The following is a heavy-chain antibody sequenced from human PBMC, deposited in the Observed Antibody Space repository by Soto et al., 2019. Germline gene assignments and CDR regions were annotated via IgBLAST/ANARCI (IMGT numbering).Heavy chain of an antibody. CDR3: ARRYGGNFDY. J-gene: IGHJ4*02. V-gene: IGHV4-59*01. CDR1: GGSISSYY. CDR2: IYYSGST. Sequence: SETLSLTCTVSGGSISSYYWSWIRQPPGKGLEWIGYIYYSGSTNYNPSLKSRVTISVDRSKNQFSLKLSSETAADTAVYYCARRYGGNFDYWGQGTLVTVSS. D-gene: IGHD1-26*01.